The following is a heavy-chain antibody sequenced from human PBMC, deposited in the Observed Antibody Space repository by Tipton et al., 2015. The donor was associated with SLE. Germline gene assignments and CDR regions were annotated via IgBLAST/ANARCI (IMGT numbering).Heavy chain of an antibody. CDR2: IYYSGST. D-gene: IGHD5-24*01. CDR1: GGSFSGYY. V-gene: IGHV4-59*12. Sequence: LRLSCAVYGGSFSGYYWSWIRQPPGKGLEWIGYIYYSGSTNYNPSLKSRVTISVDTSKNQFSLKLSSVTAADTAVYYCARGRVEMATNGGYYFDYWGQGTLVTVSS. CDR3: ARGRVEMATNGGYYFDY. J-gene: IGHJ4*02.